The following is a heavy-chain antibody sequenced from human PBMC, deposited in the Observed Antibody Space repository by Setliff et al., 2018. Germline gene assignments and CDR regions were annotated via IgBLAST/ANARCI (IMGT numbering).Heavy chain of an antibody. CDR1: GYTFTTYG. Sequence: ASVKVSCKASGYTFTTYGVAWVRQTPGQGLEWLGWISGYNGNTNYAQRFQGRVTTTIDTSTNTAYMELRSLRSDDTAVYYCARAGGAALNRLGAAAPYYYYYMDVWGKGTTVTVSS. CDR3: ARAGGAALNRLGAAAPYYYYYMDV. D-gene: IGHD1-26*01. J-gene: IGHJ6*03. CDR2: ISGYNGNT. V-gene: IGHV1-18*01.